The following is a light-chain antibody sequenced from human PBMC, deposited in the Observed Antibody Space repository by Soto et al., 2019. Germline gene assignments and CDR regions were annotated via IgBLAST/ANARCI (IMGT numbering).Light chain of an antibody. CDR2: SDN. J-gene: IGLJ3*02. CDR3: ATWDDNLNGLV. CDR1: SFNIGDNP. V-gene: IGLV1-44*01. Sequence: QAVVTQPPSASGTPGQRVTVSCSGTSFNIGDNPVNWFQQFPGTAPKLLIYSDNQRPSGVPDRFSGSKSGTSASLAISGLQSEDEADYYCATWDDNLNGLVFGGGTKVTVL.